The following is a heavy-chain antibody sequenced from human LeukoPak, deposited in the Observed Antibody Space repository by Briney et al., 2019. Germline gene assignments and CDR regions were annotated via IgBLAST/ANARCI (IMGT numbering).Heavy chain of an antibody. J-gene: IGHJ5*02. CDR1: GYSISSGYY. Sequence: SETLSLTCTVSGYSISSGYYWGWIRQPPGKGLEWIGSIYHSGSTYYNPSLKSRVTISVDTSKNQFSLKLSSVTAADTAVYYCARGPGYSSGWNGNWFDPWGQGTLVTVSS. CDR3: ARGPGYSSGWNGNWFDP. CDR2: IYHSGST. V-gene: IGHV4-38-2*02. D-gene: IGHD6-19*01.